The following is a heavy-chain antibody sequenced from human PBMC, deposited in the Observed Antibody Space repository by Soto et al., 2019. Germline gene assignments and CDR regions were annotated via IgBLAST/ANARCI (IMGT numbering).Heavy chain of an antibody. D-gene: IGHD2-2*01. CDR1: GYTFTSYD. V-gene: IGHV1-8*01. CDR2: MNPNSGNT. CDR3: ARAAVVPAAMPDYYYMDV. J-gene: IGHJ6*03. Sequence: ASVKVSCKASGYTFTSYDINWVRQATGQGLEWMGWMNPNSGNTGYAQKFQGRVTMTRNTSISTAYMELSSLRSEDTAVYYCARAAVVPAAMPDYYYMDVWGKGTSVTVSS.